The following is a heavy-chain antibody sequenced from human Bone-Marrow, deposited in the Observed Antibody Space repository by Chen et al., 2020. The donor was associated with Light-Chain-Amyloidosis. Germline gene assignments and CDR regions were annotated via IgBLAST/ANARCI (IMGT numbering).Heavy chain of an antibody. CDR1: GFLFNPYA. CDR3: ARDRPKLGVWYFDL. Sequence: QVQLVESGGGAVQPGKSLRLSCAASGFLFNPYAMHWVRQAPGKGLEWVATVWYDGSKKQYGDSVKGRFTISRDNSKNTIYLQMNNLTVEDTAVYFCARDRPKLGVWYFDLWGRGTLLTVSS. V-gene: IGHV3-33*01. J-gene: IGHJ2*01. D-gene: IGHD7-27*01. CDR2: VWYDGSKK.